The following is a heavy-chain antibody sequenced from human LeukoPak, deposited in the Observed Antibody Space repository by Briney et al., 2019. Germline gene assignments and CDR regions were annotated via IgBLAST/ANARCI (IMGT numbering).Heavy chain of an antibody. D-gene: IGHD3-22*01. Sequence: SETLSLTCAVYGGSFSGYYWSWIRQPPGKGLEWIGEINHSGSTNYNPSLKSRVTISVDTSKNQFSLKLSSVTAADTAVYYCARGHTGYYYDSSGYYYYWGQGTLVTVSS. CDR2: INHSGST. CDR1: GGSFSGYY. V-gene: IGHV4-34*01. CDR3: ARGHTGYYYDSSGYYYY. J-gene: IGHJ4*02.